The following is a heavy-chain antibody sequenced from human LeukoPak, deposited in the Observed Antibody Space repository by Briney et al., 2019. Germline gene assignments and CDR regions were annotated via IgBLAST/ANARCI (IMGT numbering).Heavy chain of an antibody. CDR3: ARDAVAGRVYYFDY. D-gene: IGHD6-19*01. J-gene: IGHJ4*02. CDR1: GGSITGYY. V-gene: IGHV4-59*01. CDR2: IYHSGST. Sequence: SETLSLTCTVSGGSITGYYWGWIRQPPGKGLDWIGYIYHSGSTKYNPSLKSRVTMSVDTSKNHFSLKLSSVTAADTAVHYCARDAVAGRVYYFDYWGQGILVTVSS.